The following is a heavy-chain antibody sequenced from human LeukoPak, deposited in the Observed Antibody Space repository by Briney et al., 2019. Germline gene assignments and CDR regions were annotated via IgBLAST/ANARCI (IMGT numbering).Heavy chain of an antibody. CDR2: ISNSGSAK. Sequence: PGGSLRLSCAASRFSFSNHSMNWVRQAPGKGLEWVSYISNSGSAKYYAASVKGRFTISRDNGKNSLYLQMNSLRAEDTAVYYCAKADLDYYDSSGYYLAGSLDYWGQGTLVTVSS. CDR1: RFSFSNHS. V-gene: IGHV3-48*01. CDR3: AKADLDYYDSSGYYLAGSLDY. D-gene: IGHD3-22*01. J-gene: IGHJ4*02.